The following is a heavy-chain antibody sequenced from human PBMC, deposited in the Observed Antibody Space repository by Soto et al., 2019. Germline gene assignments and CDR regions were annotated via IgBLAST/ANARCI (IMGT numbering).Heavy chain of an antibody. J-gene: IGHJ5*02. V-gene: IGHV1-46*03. CDR3: ASDARYCSGGTCYSPVNWFDP. CDR2: INPSGGST. D-gene: IGHD2-15*01. CDR1: GYTFTTYY. Sequence: ASVKVSCKASGYTFTTYYIHWVRQAPGQGLEWMGIINPSGGSTSYAQKFQGRVTMTRDTSTSTVYMELSSLRSEDTAVYYCASDARYCSGGTCYSPVNWFDPRGQGTLVTVSS.